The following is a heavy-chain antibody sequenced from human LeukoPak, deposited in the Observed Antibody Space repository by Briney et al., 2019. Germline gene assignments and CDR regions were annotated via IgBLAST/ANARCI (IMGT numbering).Heavy chain of an antibody. CDR2: IYTSGST. V-gene: IGHV4-4*09. CDR3: ARIAVAGNDRYYYYYMDV. D-gene: IGHD6-19*01. CDR1: GGSISSYY. J-gene: IGHJ6*03. Sequence: PSETLSLTCTVSGGSISSYYWSWIRQPPGKGLEWIGYIYTSGSTNYDPSLKSRVTISVDTSKNQFSLKLSSVTAADTAVYYCARIAVAGNDRYYYYYMDVWGKGTTVTVSS.